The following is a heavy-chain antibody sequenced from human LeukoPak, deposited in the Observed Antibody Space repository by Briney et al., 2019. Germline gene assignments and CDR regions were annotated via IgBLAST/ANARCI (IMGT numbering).Heavy chain of an antibody. J-gene: IGHJ6*03. V-gene: IGHV3-30*02. CDR1: GFTFSSYG. CDR3: AKVTAGTGAQYYYYYMDV. D-gene: IGHD6-13*01. CDR2: IRYDGSNK. Sequence: GGSLRLSCAASGFTFSSYGMHWVRQAPGKGLEWVAFIRYDGSNKYYADSVKGRFTISRDNSKNTLYLQMNSLRDEDTAVYYCAKVTAGTGAQYYYYYMDVWGKGTTVTVSS.